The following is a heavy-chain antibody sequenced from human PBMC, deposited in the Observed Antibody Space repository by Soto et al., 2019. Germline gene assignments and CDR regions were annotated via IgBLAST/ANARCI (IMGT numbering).Heavy chain of an antibody. Sequence: ASVKVSCKASGYTFTSYAMHWVRQPPGQRLEWMGWINAGNGNTKYSQKFQGRVTITRDTSASTAYMELSSLRSEDTAVYYCARDSTYSSSSARYSYGMDVRGQGTTVTVSS. CDR3: ARDSTYSSSSARYSYGMDV. J-gene: IGHJ6*02. V-gene: IGHV1-3*01. D-gene: IGHD6-6*01. CDR1: GYTFTSYA. CDR2: INAGNGNT.